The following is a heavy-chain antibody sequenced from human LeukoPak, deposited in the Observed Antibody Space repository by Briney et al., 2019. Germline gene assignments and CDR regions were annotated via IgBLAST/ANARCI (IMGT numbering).Heavy chain of an antibody. V-gene: IGHV3-48*01. CDR3: SRDRGDSIVGADFDS. J-gene: IGHJ4*02. D-gene: IGHD1-26*01. CDR1: GFTFTRHS. Sequence: AGGSLRLSCAASGFTFTRHSMYWGRKPPGQGMERVSFISICSSRIYYADSVTGRFTSTRDNAKNSIYLQMNGLRVEDTAVDYCSRDRGDSIVGADFDSWGQGTLVTVSA. CDR2: ISICSSRI.